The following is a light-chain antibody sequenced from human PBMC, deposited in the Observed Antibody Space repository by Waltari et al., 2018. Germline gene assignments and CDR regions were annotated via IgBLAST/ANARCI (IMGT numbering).Light chain of an antibody. V-gene: IGKV3-11*01. Sequence: EIVLTQSPATLSLSPGERATLSCRASQTVRTFLAWYQQKPGQAPRLLIVDASSRATGIPAKFRGSGSGTDFTLTVSNLEPEDFAVYYCQQRSNWPYTVGQGTRVDIK. CDR2: DAS. CDR3: QQRSNWPYT. J-gene: IGKJ2*01. CDR1: QTVRTF.